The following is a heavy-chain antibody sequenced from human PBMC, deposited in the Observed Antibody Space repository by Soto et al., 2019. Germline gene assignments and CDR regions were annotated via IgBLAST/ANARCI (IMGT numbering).Heavy chain of an antibody. Sequence: QVQPVQSGAEVKKPGASVKVSCKVSGYTLTELSMHWVRQAPGKGLEWMGGFDPEDGETIYAQKFQGRVTMTEDTSTDTAYMELSSLRSEDTAVYYCATDSMVRGVISRYYYGMDVWGQGTTVTVSS. J-gene: IGHJ6*02. CDR2: FDPEDGET. V-gene: IGHV1-24*01. CDR1: GYTLTELS. CDR3: ATDSMVRGVISRYYYGMDV. D-gene: IGHD3-10*01.